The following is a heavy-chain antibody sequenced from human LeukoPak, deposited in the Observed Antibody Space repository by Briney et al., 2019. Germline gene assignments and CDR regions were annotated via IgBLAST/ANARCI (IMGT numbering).Heavy chain of an antibody. D-gene: IGHD3-10*01. CDR1: GYTFTGYY. Sequence: ASVKVSCKASGYTFTGYYIHWVRQAPGQGLEWMGWINPKSGGTNYAQKFQGRVTMTRDTSISTAYMELSSLRSEDTAVYYCAREVVLLWFGDTPVLDYWGQGTLVTVSS. CDR3: AREVVLLWFGDTPVLDY. CDR2: INPKSGGT. V-gene: IGHV1-2*02. J-gene: IGHJ4*02.